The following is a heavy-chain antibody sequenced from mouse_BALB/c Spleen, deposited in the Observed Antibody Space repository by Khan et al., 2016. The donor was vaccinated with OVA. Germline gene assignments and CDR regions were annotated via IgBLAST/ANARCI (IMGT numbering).Heavy chain of an antibody. D-gene: IGHD1-2*01. J-gene: IGHJ4*01. CDR3: ARFITTATGEYYAMDY. Sequence: EVELVESGGDLVKPGGSLKLSCAASGFTFSSYGMSWVRQTPDKRLEWVATISSGGSYTYYPDSVKGRFTISRDNATNTLYLQMSSLKSEDTAMYYCARFITTATGEYYAMDYWGQGTSVTVSS. V-gene: IGHV5-6*01. CDR1: GFTFSSYG. CDR2: ISSGGSYT.